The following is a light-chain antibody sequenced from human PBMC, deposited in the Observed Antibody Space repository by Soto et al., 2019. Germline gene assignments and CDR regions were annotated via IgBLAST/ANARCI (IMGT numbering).Light chain of an antibody. CDR2: DAS. Sequence: DIQMTQSPSTLSASVGDRVTITCRASQSISSCFAWYQQKPGKAPKLLIYDASSLESGVPSRFSGSGSGTEFPPTISLRQTDDVATYQRQQYSSYSYTLGQGTKLELK. J-gene: IGKJ2*01. CDR3: QQYSSYSYT. V-gene: IGKV1-5*01. CDR1: QSISSC.